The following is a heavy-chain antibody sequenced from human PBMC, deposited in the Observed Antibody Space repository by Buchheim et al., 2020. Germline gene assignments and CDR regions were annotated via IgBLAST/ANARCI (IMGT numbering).Heavy chain of an antibody. CDR3: ARSSSYYGSGIEF. J-gene: IGHJ4*01. CDR1: GGSISSYY. Sequence: QVQLQESGPGLVKPSETLSLTCTVSGGSISSYYWSWIRQPPGKGLEWIGYIYYSGSTNYNPSLKSRVTISVDTSKNQFSLKLSSVTAADTAVYYCARSSSYYGSGIEFWGRGAL. V-gene: IGHV4-59*01. CDR2: IYYSGST. D-gene: IGHD3-10*01.